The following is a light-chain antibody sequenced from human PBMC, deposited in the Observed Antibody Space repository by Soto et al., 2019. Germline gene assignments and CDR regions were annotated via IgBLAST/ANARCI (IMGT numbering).Light chain of an antibody. J-gene: IGLJ3*02. CDR2: DNN. CDR3: GTWDSSLSAEV. V-gene: IGLV1-51*01. CDR1: SSNIGNNY. Sequence: QSVLTQPPSVSAAPGQKVTISCSGSSSNIGNNYVSWYQQLPGTAPKLLIYDNNKRPSGIPDRFSGSKSGTSATLGTTGLQTGDEADYYCGTWDSSLSAEVFGGGTKLTVL.